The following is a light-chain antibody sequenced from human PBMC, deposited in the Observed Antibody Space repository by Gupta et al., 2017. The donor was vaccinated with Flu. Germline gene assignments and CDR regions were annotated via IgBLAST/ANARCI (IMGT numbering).Light chain of an antibody. CDR1: SGSVSTSHH. J-gene: IGLJ3*02. V-gene: IGLV8-61*01. CDR2: GTH. CDR3: VVYLGSGVWV. Sequence: QTVVTQEPSFSVSPGGTVTLTCGRKSGSVSTSHHPSWYRQTPGQAPRTLIYGTHIRSSGVPDRFSGSILGDRAALTITGAQADDECFYYCVVYLGSGVWVFGGGIKVTVL.